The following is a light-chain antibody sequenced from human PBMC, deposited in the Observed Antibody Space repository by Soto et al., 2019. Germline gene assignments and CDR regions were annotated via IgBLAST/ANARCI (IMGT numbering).Light chain of an antibody. CDR2: DAS. J-gene: IGKJ1*01. CDR3: QKYGNFWT. V-gene: IGKV3-11*01. CDR1: QSVSFY. Sequence: EIVLTQSPATVSLSPGERATLSCRASQSVSFYLAWYQQKPGQAPRLLIYDASNRATGIPARFSGSGSGADFTLTISSLEPEDFAVYYCQKYGNFWTFGQGTTVDIK.